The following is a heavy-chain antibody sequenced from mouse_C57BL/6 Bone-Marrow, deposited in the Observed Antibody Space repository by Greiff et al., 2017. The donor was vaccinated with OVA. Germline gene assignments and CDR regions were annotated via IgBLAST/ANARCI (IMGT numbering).Heavy chain of an antibody. V-gene: IGHV1-15*01. CDR1: GYTFTDYE. CDR3: TSSYNNYGNFDY. CDR2: IDPETGGT. D-gene: IGHD2-5*01. J-gene: IGHJ2*01. Sequence: QVQLQQSGAELVRPGASVTLSCKASGYTFTDYEMHWVKQTPVHGLEWIGAIDPETGGTAYNQKFKGKAILTADKSSSTAYMELRSLTSEDSAVYYCTSSYNNYGNFDYWGQGTTLTVSS.